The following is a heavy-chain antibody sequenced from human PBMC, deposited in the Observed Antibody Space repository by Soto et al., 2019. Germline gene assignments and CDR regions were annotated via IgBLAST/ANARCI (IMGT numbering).Heavy chain of an antibody. D-gene: IGHD3-10*01. Sequence: SETLSLTCSVSGYSVSSSDYYWAWIRQPPGKGLEWIGSMLYSGLTYYNPSLKSRITIAVDTSKNQFSLKLNSVAAADTAFYYCATTRGLAVGGSFDYWGQGMLVTVSS. CDR2: MLYSGLT. CDR1: GYSVSSSDYY. J-gene: IGHJ4*02. V-gene: IGHV4-39*01. CDR3: ATTRGLAVGGSFDY.